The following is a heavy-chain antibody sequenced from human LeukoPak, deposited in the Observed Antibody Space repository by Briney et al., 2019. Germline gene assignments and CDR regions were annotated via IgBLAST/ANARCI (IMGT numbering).Heavy chain of an antibody. CDR3: VASVGRGDYYGGKPFDAFDI. V-gene: IGHV4-59*08. J-gene: IGHJ3*02. Sequence: SETLSLTCTVSGGSISSYYWGWIRQPPGKGLEWSGYIYYSGSTNYNPSLKSRVTISVYTSKNQFSLKLSSVTAADTAVYYCVASVGRGDYYGGKPFDAFDIWGQGTMVTVSS. CDR2: IYYSGST. D-gene: IGHD4-23*01. CDR1: GGSISSYY.